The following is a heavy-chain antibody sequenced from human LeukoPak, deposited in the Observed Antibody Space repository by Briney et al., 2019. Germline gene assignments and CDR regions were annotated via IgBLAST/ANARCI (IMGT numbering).Heavy chain of an antibody. D-gene: IGHD6-19*01. CDR3: AGSSGWYGPSDS. CDR2: IDPSDSYT. V-gene: IGHV5-10-1*01. Sequence: GESLKISYRGSGYHFTNYWINWGRQMPGKGLGGRGRIDPSDSYTNYSPSFQGHVTISADKSISTAYLQWSSLKASDTAMYYCAGSSGWYGPSDSWGQGTLVTVSS. CDR1: GYHFTNYW. J-gene: IGHJ5*01.